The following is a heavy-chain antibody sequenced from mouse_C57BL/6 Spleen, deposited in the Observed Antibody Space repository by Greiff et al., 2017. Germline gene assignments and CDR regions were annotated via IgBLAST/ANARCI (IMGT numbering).Heavy chain of an antibody. CDR3: ARHGETMVTSWFAY. CDR1: GFTFSSYG. V-gene: IGHV5-6*01. Sequence: EVQVVESGGDLVKPGGSLKLSCAASGFTFSSYGMSWVRQTPDKRLEWVATISSGGSYPYYPDSVKGRFTISSDKAKNTLYLQMSSLKSEDTAMYYCARHGETMVTSWFAYWGQGTLVTVSA. J-gene: IGHJ3*01. CDR2: ISSGGSYP. D-gene: IGHD2-2*01.